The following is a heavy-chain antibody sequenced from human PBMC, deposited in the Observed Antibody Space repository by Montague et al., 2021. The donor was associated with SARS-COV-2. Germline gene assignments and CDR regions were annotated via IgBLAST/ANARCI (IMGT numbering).Heavy chain of an antibody. Sequence: SETLSLTCTVSGGAISSGTYYWSWVRQPPGKGLEWIGTINYSGKTYYNPSLNSRVTISVYTSSSQFSLRLTSVTAADTAVYYCARARGSNYMSWFDSWGQGTLVIVSS. J-gene: IGHJ5*01. CDR3: ARARGSNYMSWFDS. CDR1: GGAISSGTYY. V-gene: IGHV4-39*07. D-gene: IGHD3-10*01. CDR2: INYSGKT.